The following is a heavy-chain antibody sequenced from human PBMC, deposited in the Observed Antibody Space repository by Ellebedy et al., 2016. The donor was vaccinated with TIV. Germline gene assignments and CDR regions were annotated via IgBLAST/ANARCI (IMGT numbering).Heavy chain of an antibody. D-gene: IGHD3-10*01. J-gene: IGHJ6*02. CDR3: ARDIGGYYGMDV. V-gene: IGHV3-21*01. Sequence: GGSLRLXCAASGFTFSSYSMNWVRQAPGKGLEWVSSISSSSSYIYYADSVKGRFTISRDNAKNSLYLQMNSLRAEDTAVYYCARDIGGYYGMDVWGQGTTVTVSS. CDR2: ISSSSSYI. CDR1: GFTFSSYS.